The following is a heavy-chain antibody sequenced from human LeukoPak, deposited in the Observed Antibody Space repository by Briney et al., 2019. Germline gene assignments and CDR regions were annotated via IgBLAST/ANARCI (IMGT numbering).Heavy chain of an antibody. V-gene: IGHV4-28*06. Sequence: PSETLSLTCAGSGYSISSSNWWGWNRQPPGKGLEGIGYIYYSGSTNYNPSLKSRDTMSVDTSKNQFSLMLSSVTALDTAVYYCARTGSSWYPYYYYYMDVWGKGTTVTISS. CDR2: IYYSGST. D-gene: IGHD6-13*01. CDR3: ARTGSSWYPYYYYYMDV. J-gene: IGHJ6*03. CDR1: GYSISSSNW.